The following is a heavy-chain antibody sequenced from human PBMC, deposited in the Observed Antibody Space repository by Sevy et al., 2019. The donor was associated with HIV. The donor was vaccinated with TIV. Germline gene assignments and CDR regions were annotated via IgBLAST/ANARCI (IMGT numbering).Heavy chain of an antibody. CDR1: GFTFSSYV. Sequence: GGSLRLSCAASGFTFSSYVMHWVRQAPGKGLEWVALIWYDGTIKYYADSVKGRFTISRDNAKNSLYLQMNSLRAEDTAVYYCARVGIVVGGAFDIWGQGTMVTVS. CDR2: IWYDGTIK. J-gene: IGHJ3*02. V-gene: IGHV3-33*08. D-gene: IGHD2-15*01. CDR3: ARVGIVVGGAFDI.